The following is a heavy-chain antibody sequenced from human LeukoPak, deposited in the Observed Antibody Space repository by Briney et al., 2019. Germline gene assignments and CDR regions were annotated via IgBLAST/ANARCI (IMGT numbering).Heavy chain of an antibody. CDR3: ASEGYDILTGYSSPY. Sequence: RSSETLSLTCAVYGVSFSGYYWSWLRQPPGKGLEWIGEINHSGSTNYNPSLKSRVTISVDTSKNQFSLKLSSVTAADTAVYYCASEGYDILTGYSSPYWGQGTLVTVSS. CDR2: INHSGST. D-gene: IGHD3-9*01. V-gene: IGHV4-34*01. CDR1: GVSFSGYY. J-gene: IGHJ4*02.